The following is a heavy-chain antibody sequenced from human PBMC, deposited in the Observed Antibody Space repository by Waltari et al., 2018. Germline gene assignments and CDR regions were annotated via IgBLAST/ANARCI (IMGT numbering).Heavy chain of an antibody. D-gene: IGHD6-13*01. CDR1: GYTFTDYY. Sequence: QEQLVQSGAEVKKPGASVKVSCKASGYTFTDYYMHWVRQAPGQGLEWMGRITPISGDTKYSPRFQGRVTMTRDTSITTAYMELNSLRSDDTAVYYCARGFSIPAVGTQSGFWGQGTLVTVSS. CDR3: ARGFSIPAVGTQSGF. CDR2: ITPISGDT. V-gene: IGHV1-2*06. J-gene: IGHJ4*02.